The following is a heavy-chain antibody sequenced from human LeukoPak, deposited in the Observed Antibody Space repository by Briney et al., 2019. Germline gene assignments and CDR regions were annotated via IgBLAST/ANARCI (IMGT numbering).Heavy chain of an antibody. J-gene: IGHJ4*02. D-gene: IGHD6-13*01. CDR2: IHHSGST. CDR1: GGSFSGDY. V-gene: IGHV4-34*01. CDR3: ARGSSLAAAGTGYSFDY. Sequence: SETLSLTCAVYGGSFSGDYWSWIRQPPGKGLEWIGEIHHSGSTNYNPSLKSRVTISVDTSKNQFSLKLTSVTAADTAIYYCARGSSLAAAGTGYSFDYWGQGTQVTVSS.